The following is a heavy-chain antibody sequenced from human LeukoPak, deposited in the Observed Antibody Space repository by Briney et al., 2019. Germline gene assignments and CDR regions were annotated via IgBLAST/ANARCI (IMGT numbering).Heavy chain of an antibody. CDR1: GFTFSDYS. Sequence: GGSLRLSCAASGFTFSDYSMSWIRQAPGKGLEWVSYISSSGSTIYYADSVKGRFTISRDNAKNSLYLQMNSLRAEDTAVYYCARHPLRRYRGSSWFDPWGQGTLVTVSS. D-gene: IGHD1-26*01. CDR2: ISSSGSTI. CDR3: ARHPLRRYRGSSWFDP. J-gene: IGHJ5*02. V-gene: IGHV3-11*01.